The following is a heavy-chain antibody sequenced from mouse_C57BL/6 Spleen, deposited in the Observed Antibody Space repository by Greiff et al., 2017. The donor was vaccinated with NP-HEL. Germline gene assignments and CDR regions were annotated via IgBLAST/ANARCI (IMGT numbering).Heavy chain of an antibody. CDR2: IYPGSGNT. D-gene: IGHD4-1*01. V-gene: IGHV1-66*01. CDR3: ARAGTLWDFDV. J-gene: IGHJ1*03. CDR1: GYSFTSYY. Sequence: QVHVKQSGPELVKPGASVKISCKASGYSFTSYYIHWVKQRPGQGLEWIGWIYPGSGNTKYNEKFKGKATLTADTSSSTAYMQLSSLTSEDSAVYYCARAGTLWDFDVWGTGTTVTVSS.